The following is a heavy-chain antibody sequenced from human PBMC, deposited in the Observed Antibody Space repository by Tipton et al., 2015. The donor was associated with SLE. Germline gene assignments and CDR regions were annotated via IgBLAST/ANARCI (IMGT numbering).Heavy chain of an antibody. V-gene: IGHV4-39*07. CDR1: GGSMSSSHDF. CDR3: ARALNWNYPFDS. CDR2: MFYGDSGSA. D-gene: IGHD1-7*01. J-gene: IGHJ4*02. Sequence: LRLSCTVSGGSMSSSHDFWGWIRQPPGKGLQWIGTMFYGDSGSAYYSPSLKSRVTISVDTSKNQFSLNMNFVTAADTAVYFCARALNWNYPFDSWGQGALVTVSS.